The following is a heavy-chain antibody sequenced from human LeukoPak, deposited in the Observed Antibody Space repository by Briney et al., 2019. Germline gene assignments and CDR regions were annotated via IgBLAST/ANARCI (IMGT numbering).Heavy chain of an antibody. J-gene: IGHJ6*02. CDR3: ARGKPGICSSTSCSPDYYYGMDV. CDR1: GYTFTSYY. V-gene: IGHV1-46*01. CDR2: INPSGGST. D-gene: IGHD2-2*01. Sequence: GASVTVSCKASGYTFTSYYMHWVRQAPGQGLEWMGIINPSGGSTSYAQKFQGRVTMTRDTSTSTVCMELSSLRSEDTAVYYCARGKPGICSSTSCSPDYYYGMDVWGQGTTVTVSS.